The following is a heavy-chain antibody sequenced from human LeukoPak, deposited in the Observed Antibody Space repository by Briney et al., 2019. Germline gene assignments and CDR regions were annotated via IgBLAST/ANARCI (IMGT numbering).Heavy chain of an antibody. CDR2: INSDGSST. J-gene: IGHJ4*02. Sequence: GGSLRLSCAASGFTFSTYWLHWVRQAPGKGLVWVSRINSDGSSTRYADSVKGRFIISRDNAKNTLYLQMNSLRTEDTAVYYCARGGSYFDISGYYFYWGQGTLVTVSS. CDR3: ARGGSYFDISGYYFY. D-gene: IGHD3-22*01. CDR1: GFTFSTYW. V-gene: IGHV3-74*01.